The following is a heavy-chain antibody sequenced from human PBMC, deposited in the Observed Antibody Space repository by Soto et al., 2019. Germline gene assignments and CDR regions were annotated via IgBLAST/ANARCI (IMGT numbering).Heavy chain of an antibody. D-gene: IGHD3-10*01. J-gene: IGHJ4*02. CDR3: ARGLMVRGLMVRGVITYFDY. Sequence: QVQLQQWGAGLLKPSETLSLTCAVYGGSFSGYYWSWIRQPPGKGLEWIGEINHSGSTNYNPSLKSRVTISVDTSKNQFSLKLSSVTAADTAVYYCARGLMVRGLMVRGVITYFDYWGQGTLVTVSS. V-gene: IGHV4-34*01. CDR2: INHSGST. CDR1: GGSFSGYY.